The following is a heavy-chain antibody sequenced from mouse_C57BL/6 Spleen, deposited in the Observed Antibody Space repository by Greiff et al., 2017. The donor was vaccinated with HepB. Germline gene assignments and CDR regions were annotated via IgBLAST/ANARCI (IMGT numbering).Heavy chain of an antibody. CDR2: IYPGGGYT. J-gene: IGHJ1*03. V-gene: IGHV1-63*01. Sequence: QVQLKESGAELVRPGPSVKMSCKASGYTFTNYWIGWAKQRPGHGLEWIGDIYPGGGYTNYNEKFKGKATLTADKSSSTAYMQFSSLTSEDSAIYYCARRYGSYWYFDVWGTGTTVTVSS. D-gene: IGHD1-1*01. CDR1: GYTFTNYW. CDR3: ARRYGSYWYFDV.